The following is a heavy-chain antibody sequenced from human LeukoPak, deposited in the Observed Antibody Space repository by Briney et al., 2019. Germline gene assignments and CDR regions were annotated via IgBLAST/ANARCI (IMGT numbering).Heavy chain of an antibody. CDR1: GYTFTSYD. Sequence: ASVKVSCKASGYTFTSYDINWVRQATGQGLEWMGWMNPNSGNTGYAQKFQGRVTMTRNTSISTAYVELSSLRSEDTAVYYCAGGVDYDFWSGYYYPYYYYYGMDVWGQGTTVTVSS. D-gene: IGHD3-3*01. CDR2: MNPNSGNT. V-gene: IGHV1-8*01. CDR3: AGGVDYDFWSGYYYPYYYYYGMDV. J-gene: IGHJ6*02.